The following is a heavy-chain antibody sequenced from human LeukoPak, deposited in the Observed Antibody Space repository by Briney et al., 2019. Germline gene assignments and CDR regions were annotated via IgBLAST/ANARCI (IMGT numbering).Heavy chain of an antibody. CDR1: GGSISSSSYY. CDR2: IYYSGST. Sequence: PSETLSLTCTVSGGSISSSSYYWGWIRQPPGKGLEWIGSIYYSGSTYYNPSLKSRVTISVDTSKNQFSLKLSSVTAADTAVYYCAREVARTDYGFGWFDPWGQGTLVTVSS. CDR3: AREVARTDYGFGWFDP. V-gene: IGHV4-39*07. J-gene: IGHJ5*02. D-gene: IGHD4-17*01.